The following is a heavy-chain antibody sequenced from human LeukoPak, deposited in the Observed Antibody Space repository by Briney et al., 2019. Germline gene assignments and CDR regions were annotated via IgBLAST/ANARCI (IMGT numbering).Heavy chain of an antibody. CDR1: GFTFSRYG. J-gene: IGHJ4*02. CDR2: ISDSGGST. V-gene: IGHV3-23*01. CDR3: ATGAYFDH. Sequence: GGSLRLSCAASGFTFSRYGMTWVRQAPGKGLEWVSTISDSGGSTYYADSVKGRFTISRDNSKNTLYLQMNSLRAEDTAIYYCATGAYFDHWGQGTLVTVSS.